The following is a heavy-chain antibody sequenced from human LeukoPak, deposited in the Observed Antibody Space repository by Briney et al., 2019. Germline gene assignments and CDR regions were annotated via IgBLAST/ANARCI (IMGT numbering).Heavy chain of an antibody. J-gene: IGHJ4*02. Sequence: GGSLRLSCATSGFVFSKNGMHWVRQAPGKGLEWVAFIRHDESNKYYADSVKGRFTISRDNSKNTLSLQMNSLRPDDTAVYYCAKSIEGSGSYYNSYFDYWGQGALVTVSS. CDR1: GFVFSKNG. D-gene: IGHD3-10*01. V-gene: IGHV3-30*02. CDR3: AKSIEGSGSYYNSYFDY. CDR2: IRHDESNK.